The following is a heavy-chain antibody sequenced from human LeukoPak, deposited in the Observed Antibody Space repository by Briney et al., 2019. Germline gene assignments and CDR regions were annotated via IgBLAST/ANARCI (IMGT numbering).Heavy chain of an antibody. Sequence: GGSPRLSCAASGFTFSSYAMHWVRQAPGKGLEWVAVISYDGSNKYYADSVKGRFTISRDNSKNTLYLQMNSLRAEDTAVYYCARDYSGALDYWGQGTLVTVSS. J-gene: IGHJ4*02. CDR3: ARDYSGALDY. V-gene: IGHV3-30-3*01. CDR2: ISYDGSNK. D-gene: IGHD1-26*01. CDR1: GFTFSSYA.